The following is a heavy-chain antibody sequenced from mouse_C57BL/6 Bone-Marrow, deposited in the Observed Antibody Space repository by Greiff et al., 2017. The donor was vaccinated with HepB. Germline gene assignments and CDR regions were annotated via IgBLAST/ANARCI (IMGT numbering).Heavy chain of an antibody. V-gene: IGHV1-26*01. D-gene: IGHD4-1*01. CDR3: ARLGLLGPYFDY. CDR1: GYTFTDYY. CDR2: INPNNGGT. Sequence: EVQLQQSGPELVKPGASVKISCKASGYTFTDYYMNWVKQSHGKSLEWIGDINPNNGGTSYNQKFKGKATLTVDKSSSTAYMELRSLPSEDSAVYYCARLGLLGPYFDYWGQGTTLTVSS. J-gene: IGHJ2*01.